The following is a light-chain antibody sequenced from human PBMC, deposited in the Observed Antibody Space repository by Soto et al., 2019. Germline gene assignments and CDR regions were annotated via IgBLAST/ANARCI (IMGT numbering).Light chain of an antibody. CDR2: GAS. CDR1: QSVSSSY. Sequence: ELVLTQSPGTLSLSPGERATLSCRASQSVSSSYLGWYQQKPGQAPRLLIYGASSRATGIPDRFSGSGSGTDFTLTISRLEPEDFAVYYCQQYGSSSYTFGQGTKLEIK. V-gene: IGKV3-20*01. CDR3: QQYGSSSYT. J-gene: IGKJ2*01.